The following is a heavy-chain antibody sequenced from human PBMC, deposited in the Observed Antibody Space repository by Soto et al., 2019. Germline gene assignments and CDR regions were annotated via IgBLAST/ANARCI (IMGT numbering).Heavy chain of an antibody. V-gene: IGHV3-48*01. Sequence: GGSLRLSCAASGFTFSSYSMNWVRQAPGKGLEWVSYISSSSSTIYYADSVKGQFTISRDNAKNSLYLQMNSLRAEDTAVYYCARDAPPDDYWGQGTLVTVSS. CDR2: ISSSSSTI. J-gene: IGHJ4*02. CDR1: GFTFSSYS. CDR3: ARDAPPDDY.